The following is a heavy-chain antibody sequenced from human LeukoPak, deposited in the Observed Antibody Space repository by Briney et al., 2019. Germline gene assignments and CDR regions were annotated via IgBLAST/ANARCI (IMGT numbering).Heavy chain of an antibody. J-gene: IGHJ6*03. V-gene: IGHV3-21*01. D-gene: IGHD1-20*01. CDR1: GFTFSSYS. Sequence: PGGSLRLSCAASGFTFSSYSMNWVRQAPGKGLEWVSSISSSSNYIYYADSVKGRFTISRDNAKKSLYLQMNSLRAEDTAVYYCARDGITGTGYYYYMDVWGKGTTVTVSS. CDR2: ISSSSNYI. CDR3: ARDGITGTGYYYYMDV.